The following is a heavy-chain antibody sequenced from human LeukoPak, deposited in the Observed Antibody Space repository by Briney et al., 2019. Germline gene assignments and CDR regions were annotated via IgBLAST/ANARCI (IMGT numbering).Heavy chain of an antibody. J-gene: IGHJ4*02. CDR1: GFTVSTNY. V-gene: IGHV3-66*01. Sequence: PGGSLRLSCAASGFTVSTNYMSWVRQAPGKGLEWVSVIYSGDTTFYADSVRGKFTISRDNSKNTLYLQMSSLRAEDTAVYYCAKVSPYSSSWPFDYWGQGTLVTVSS. CDR3: AKVSPYSSSWPFDY. D-gene: IGHD6-13*01. CDR2: IYSGDTT.